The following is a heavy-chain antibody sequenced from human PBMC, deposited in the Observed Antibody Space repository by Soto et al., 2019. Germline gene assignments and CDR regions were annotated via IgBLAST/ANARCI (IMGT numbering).Heavy chain of an antibody. J-gene: IGHJ4*02. CDR3: ARGGSYSSSHGYYFDY. CDR1: GGTFSSYA. D-gene: IGHD6-13*01. CDR2: IIPIFGTA. Sequence: SVKVSCKASGGTFSSYAISWVRQAPGQGLEWMGGIIPIFGTANYAQKFQGRVTITADESTSTAYMELSSLRTEDTAVYYCARGGSYSSSHGYYFDYWGQGTLVTVSS. V-gene: IGHV1-69*13.